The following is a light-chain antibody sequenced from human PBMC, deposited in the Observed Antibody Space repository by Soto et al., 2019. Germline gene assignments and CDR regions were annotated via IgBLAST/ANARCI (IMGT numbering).Light chain of an antibody. J-gene: IGKJ4*01. V-gene: IGKV4-1*01. Sequence: DIVMTQSPDSLAVSLGERATINCKSSQSILYSSNNKNYLAWYQQKPGQPPKLLIYWASTRESGVPDRFTGSGSGTDFTLTISSLQAEDVAAYYCQQHYSTPPTFGGGTKLEIK. CDR2: WAS. CDR1: QSILYSSNNKNY. CDR3: QQHYSTPPT.